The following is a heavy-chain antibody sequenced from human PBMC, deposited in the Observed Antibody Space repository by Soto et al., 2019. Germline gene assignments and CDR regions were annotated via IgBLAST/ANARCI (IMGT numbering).Heavy chain of an antibody. Sequence: GGSLRLSCAASGFTFSSYAMSWVRQAPGKGLEWVSAISGSGGSTYYADSVKGRFTISRDNSKNTLYLQMNSLRAEDTAVYYCVYSSGYYYGSFEIDYWGQGTLVTVSS. CDR1: GFTFSSYA. D-gene: IGHD3-22*01. V-gene: IGHV3-23*01. J-gene: IGHJ4*02. CDR3: VYSSGYYYGSFEIDY. CDR2: ISGSGGST.